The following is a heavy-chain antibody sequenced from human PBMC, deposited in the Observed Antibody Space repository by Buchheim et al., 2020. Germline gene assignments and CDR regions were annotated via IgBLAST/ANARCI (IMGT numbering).Heavy chain of an antibody. V-gene: IGHV4-31*03. CDR3: ARDGYNNFGEYFAMDV. CDR1: GGSINRGGYY. D-gene: IGHD4-11*01. Sequence: QLQLQESGPGLVKPLQTLSLTCTVSGGSINRGGYYWSWIRQHSVRGLEWIGYIYYTGATYYSTSLKSRVSISVDISKNPFSLRVNSVTAADTAVYFCARDGYNNFGEYFAMDVWGQGT. J-gene: IGHJ6*02. CDR2: IYYTGAT.